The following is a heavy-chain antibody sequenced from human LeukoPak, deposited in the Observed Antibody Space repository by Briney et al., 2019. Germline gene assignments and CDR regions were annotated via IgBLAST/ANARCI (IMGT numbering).Heavy chain of an antibody. CDR1: GGSISSYY. D-gene: IGHD3-10*01. CDR2: IYYSGST. CDR3: ARVWGYYGSGSYNWFDP. V-gene: IGHV4-59*01. J-gene: IGHJ5*02. Sequence: SGTLSLTCTVSGGSISSYYWSWIRQPPGKGLEWIGYIYYSGSTNYNPSLKSRVTISVDTSKNQFSLKLSSVTAADTAVYYCARVWGYYGSGSYNWFDPWGQGTLVTVSS.